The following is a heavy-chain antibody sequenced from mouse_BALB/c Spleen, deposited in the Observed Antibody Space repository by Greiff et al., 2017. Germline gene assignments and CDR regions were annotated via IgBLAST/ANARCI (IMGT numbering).Heavy chain of an antibody. D-gene: IGHD1-2*01. CDR2: ISYSGST. CDR1: GYSITSDYA. Sequence: DVQLQESGPGLVKPSQSLSLTCTVTGYSITSDYAWNWIRQFPGNKLEWMGYISYSGSTSYNPSLKSRISITRDTSKNQFFLQLNSVTTEDTVTYYCARGTTAPYYFDYWGQGTTLTVSS. V-gene: IGHV3-2*02. J-gene: IGHJ2*01. CDR3: ARGTTAPYYFDY.